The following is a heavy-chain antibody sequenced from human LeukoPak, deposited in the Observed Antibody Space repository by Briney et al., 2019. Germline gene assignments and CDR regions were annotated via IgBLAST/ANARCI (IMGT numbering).Heavy chain of an antibody. D-gene: IGHD6-19*01. Sequence: GGSLRLSCAASGSTFSNYAMHWVRQAPGKGLEWVAYIQNDGGRTVYADSVKGRFTISRDNSENTLYLQMNSLRAEDTALYYCAKDPAVAGWFGVYYFDYWGQGTLVTVSS. CDR2: IQNDGGRT. J-gene: IGHJ4*02. CDR3: AKDPAVAGWFGVYYFDY. CDR1: GSTFSNYA. V-gene: IGHV3-30*02.